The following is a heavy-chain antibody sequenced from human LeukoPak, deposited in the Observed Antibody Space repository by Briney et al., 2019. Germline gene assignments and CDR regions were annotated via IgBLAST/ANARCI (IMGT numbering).Heavy chain of an antibody. J-gene: IGHJ4*02. Sequence: PGGSLRLSCAASAFRFSSYGMHWVRQAPGKGPEWVAFIRSDSSNQYYADSVKGRFTISRDNAKNSLYLQMNSLRAEDTAVYYCARDEGIAAAGSQDYWGQGTLVTVSS. D-gene: IGHD6-13*01. CDR1: AFRFSSYG. CDR3: ARDEGIAAAGSQDY. CDR2: IRSDSSNQ. V-gene: IGHV3-30*02.